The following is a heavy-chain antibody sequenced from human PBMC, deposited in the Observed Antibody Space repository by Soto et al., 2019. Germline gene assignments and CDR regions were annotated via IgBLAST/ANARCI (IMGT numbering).Heavy chain of an antibody. Sequence: QVQLQESGPGLVKPSEPLSLTCTVSGCSVSNYYWSWVRQPAGRGLEWIGRLYNSRNTTYNPSLKCRVIMSAEASKNQFSLKLSSVTAADTAVYYCARDGSDSYGLDVWGQGTTVTVSS. D-gene: IGHD6-25*01. V-gene: IGHV4-4*07. J-gene: IGHJ6*02. CDR2: LYNSRNT. CDR1: GCSVSNYY. CDR3: ARDGSDSYGLDV.